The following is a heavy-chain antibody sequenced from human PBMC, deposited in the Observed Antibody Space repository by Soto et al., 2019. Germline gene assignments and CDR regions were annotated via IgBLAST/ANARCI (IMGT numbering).Heavy chain of an antibody. D-gene: IGHD3-10*01. J-gene: IGHJ6*02. Sequence: GGSLRVSCAASGFTFSRYSRSWSLPGPVKGLEWVSAISGSGGSTYYADSVKGRFTISRDNSKNTLYLQMNSLRAEDTAVYYCAKAVEGVELLLIGTSTSGMDACGLGTAVTVSS. CDR1: GFTFSRYS. V-gene: IGHV3-23*01. CDR3: AKAVEGVELLLIGTSTSGMDA. CDR2: ISGSGGST.